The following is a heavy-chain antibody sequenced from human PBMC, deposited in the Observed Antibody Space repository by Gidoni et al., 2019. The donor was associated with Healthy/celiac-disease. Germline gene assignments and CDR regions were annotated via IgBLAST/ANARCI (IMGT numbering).Heavy chain of an antibody. J-gene: IGHJ4*02. CDR1: GFTFSSYA. Sequence: QVQLVESGGGVVQPGRSLRLSCAASGFTFSSYAMHWVRQAPGKGLEWVAVISYDGSNKYYADSVKGRFTISRDNSKNTLYLQMNSLRAEDTAVYYCARGRKQLVLFELSDFDYWGQGTLVTVSS. D-gene: IGHD6-13*01. CDR3: ARGRKQLVLFELSDFDY. V-gene: IGHV3-30-3*01. CDR2: ISYDGSNK.